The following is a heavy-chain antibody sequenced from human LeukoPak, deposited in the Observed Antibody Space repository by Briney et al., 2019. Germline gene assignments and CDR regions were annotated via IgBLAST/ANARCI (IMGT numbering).Heavy chain of an antibody. Sequence: GASVKVSCKASGYTFTGYYMRLVRQAPGQGLEWMGRINPNSGGTNYAQKFQGRVTMTRDTSISTAYMELSRLRSDDTAVYYCARDPPSSSGPDYWGQGTLVTVSS. CDR1: GYTFTGYY. J-gene: IGHJ4*02. CDR3: ARDPPSSSGPDY. D-gene: IGHD6-6*01. CDR2: INPNSGGT. V-gene: IGHV1-2*06.